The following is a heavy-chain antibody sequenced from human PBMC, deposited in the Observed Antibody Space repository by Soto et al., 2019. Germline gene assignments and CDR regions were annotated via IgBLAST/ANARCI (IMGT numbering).Heavy chain of an antibody. Sequence: SVKVSCKASGGTFSSYAISWVRQAPGQGLEWMGGIIPIFGTANYAQKFQGRVTITADESTSTAYMELSSLRSEDTAVYYCAPVVRSGIVVVPDPIQSWFDHWGQGTLVTVSS. D-gene: IGHD2-2*02. J-gene: IGHJ5*02. V-gene: IGHV1-69*13. CDR3: APVVRSGIVVVPDPIQSWFDH. CDR1: GGTFSSYA. CDR2: IIPIFGTA.